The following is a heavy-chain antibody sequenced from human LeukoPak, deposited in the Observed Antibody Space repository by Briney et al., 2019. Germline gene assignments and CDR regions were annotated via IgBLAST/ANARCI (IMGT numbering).Heavy chain of an antibody. CDR3: VRDGVGAPPFDY. J-gene: IGHJ4*02. CDR2: INSDGSST. Sequence: PGGSLRLSCAASGFTFSSYWMHWVRQAPGKGLVWVSRINSDGSSTSYADSVKGRFTISRDNAKNTLLLQMNSLRAEDTAVYYCVRDGVGAPPFDYWGQGVLVTVSS. D-gene: IGHD1-26*01. CDR1: GFTFSSYW. V-gene: IGHV3-74*01.